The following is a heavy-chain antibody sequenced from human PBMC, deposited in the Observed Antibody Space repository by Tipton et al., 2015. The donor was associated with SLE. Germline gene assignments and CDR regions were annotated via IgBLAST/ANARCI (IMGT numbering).Heavy chain of an antibody. CDR2: IYHSGYT. V-gene: IGHV4-38-2*02. J-gene: IGHJ3*02. CDR3: ARELDTFDI. Sequence: TLSLTCTVSGYSINSGYYWGWIRQPPGKGLAWIGIIYHSGYTSYNPSLKSRVTISVDTSKNQFSLELSSVIAADTAVYYCARELDTFDIWGQGTMVTVSS. CDR1: GYSINSGYY.